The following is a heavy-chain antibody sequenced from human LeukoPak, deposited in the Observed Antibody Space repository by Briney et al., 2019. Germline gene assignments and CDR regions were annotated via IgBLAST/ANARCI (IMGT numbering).Heavy chain of an antibody. CDR3: VKTSRGYNWNDSPYYFDY. D-gene: IGHD1-1*01. CDR2: ISSNGGST. Sequence: PGGSLRLSCSASGFTFSSYAMHWVRHAPGKGLEYVSAISSNGGSTYYADSVKGRFTISRDNSKNTLYLQMSSLRAEDTAVYYCVKTSRGYNWNDSPYYFDYWGQGTLVTVSS. V-gene: IGHV3-64D*06. CDR1: GFTFSSYA. J-gene: IGHJ4*02.